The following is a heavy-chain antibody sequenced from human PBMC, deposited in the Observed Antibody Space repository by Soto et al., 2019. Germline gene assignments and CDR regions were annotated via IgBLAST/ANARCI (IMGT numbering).Heavy chain of an antibody. CDR2: INSDGDRT. CDR3: AREIFY. J-gene: IGHJ4*02. Sequence: GGSLRLSCAASGFAFSTYWMHWVRQAPGKGLVWVSRINSDGDRTTYADSVRGRFTISRDNAKNTLYLQMNSPRPEDTAVYYCAREIFYWGQGTLVTVSS. D-gene: IGHD2-15*01. CDR1: GFAFSTYW. V-gene: IGHV3-74*01.